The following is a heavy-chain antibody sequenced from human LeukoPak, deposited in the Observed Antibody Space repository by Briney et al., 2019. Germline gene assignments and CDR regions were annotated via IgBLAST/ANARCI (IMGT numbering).Heavy chain of an antibody. V-gene: IGHV4-30-4*01. J-gene: IGHJ5*02. D-gene: IGHD6-19*01. Sequence: SQTLSLTCTVSGGSISSGDYYWGWIRQPPGKGLEWIGYIYYSGSTYYNPSLKSRVTISVDTSKNQFSLKLSSVTAADTAVYYCARASRVAGRFDPWGQGTLVTVSS. CDR3: ARASRVAGRFDP. CDR2: IYYSGST. CDR1: GGSISSGDYY.